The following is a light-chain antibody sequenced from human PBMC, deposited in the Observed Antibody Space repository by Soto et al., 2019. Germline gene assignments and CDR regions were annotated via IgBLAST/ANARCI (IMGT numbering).Light chain of an antibody. Sequence: QSVLTQPPSVSGAPGQRVTISCTGSRSNIGAGYAVHWYQQLPGTAPKLLIYDNTNRPSGVPARFSASESGTSASLAITGLQSEGEADYYCQSYDTSLSASVFGGGTELTVL. CDR3: QSYDTSLSASV. J-gene: IGLJ2*01. CDR1: RSNIGAGYA. V-gene: IGLV1-40*01. CDR2: DNT.